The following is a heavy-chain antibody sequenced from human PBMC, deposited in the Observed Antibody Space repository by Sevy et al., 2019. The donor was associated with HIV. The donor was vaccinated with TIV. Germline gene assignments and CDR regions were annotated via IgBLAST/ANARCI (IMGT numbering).Heavy chain of an antibody. CDR2: ISSSSSYI. V-gene: IGHV3-21*01. J-gene: IGHJ3*02. Sequence: GGSLRLSCAASGFTFSSYSMNWVRQAPGKGLEWVSSISSSSSYIYYADSVKGRFTISRDNAKNSLYLQMNSLRAEDTAVYYCARVILSPLSGYNPDDAFDIWGQGTMVTVSS. CDR3: ARVILSPLSGYNPDDAFDI. D-gene: IGHD3-3*01. CDR1: GFTFSSYS.